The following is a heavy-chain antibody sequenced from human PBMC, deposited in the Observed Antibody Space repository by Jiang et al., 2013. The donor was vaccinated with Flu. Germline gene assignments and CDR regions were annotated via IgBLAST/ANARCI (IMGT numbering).Heavy chain of an antibody. CDR2: IKQEGSEK. CDR1: GFTFSSYW. V-gene: IGHV3-7*03. D-gene: IGHD4-23*01. J-gene: IGHJ5*02. CDR3: ARGRGIRWFYNWFDP. Sequence: VQLVESGGGLVQPGGSLRLSCAASGFTFSSYWMSWVRQAPGKGLEWVANIKQEGSEKYYVDSVKGRFTISRDNAKNSLYLQMNSLRAEDTAVYYCARGRGIRWFYNWFDPWGQGTLVTVSS.